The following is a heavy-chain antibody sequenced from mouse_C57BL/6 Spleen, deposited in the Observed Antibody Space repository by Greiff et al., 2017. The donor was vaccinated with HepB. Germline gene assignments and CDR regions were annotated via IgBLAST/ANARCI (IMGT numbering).Heavy chain of an antibody. CDR2: INPYNGGT. CDR1: GYTFTDYY. CDR3: ARADGYSNSYYFDY. Sequence: VQLQQSGPVLVKPGASVKMSCKASGYTFTDYYMNWVKQSHGKSLEWIGVINPYNGGTSYNQKFKGKATLTVDKSSSTAYMELNSLTSEDSAVYYCARADGYSNSYYFDYWGQGTTLTVSS. J-gene: IGHJ2*01. D-gene: IGHD2-5*01. V-gene: IGHV1-19*01.